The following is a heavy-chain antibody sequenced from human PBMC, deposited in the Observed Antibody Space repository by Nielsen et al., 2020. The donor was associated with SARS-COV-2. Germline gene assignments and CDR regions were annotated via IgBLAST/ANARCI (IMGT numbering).Heavy chain of an antibody. CDR2: ISSSSSYI. V-gene: IGHV3-21*01. D-gene: IGHD1-1*01. CDR1: GFTFSSYS. CDR3: ARDGSWNPPTYYDY. Sequence: GESLKISCAASGFTFSSYSMNWVRQAPGKGLEWVPSISSSSSYIYYADSVKGRFTISRDNAKNSLYLQMNSLRAEDTAVYYCARDGSWNPPTYYDYWGQGTLVTVSS. J-gene: IGHJ4*02.